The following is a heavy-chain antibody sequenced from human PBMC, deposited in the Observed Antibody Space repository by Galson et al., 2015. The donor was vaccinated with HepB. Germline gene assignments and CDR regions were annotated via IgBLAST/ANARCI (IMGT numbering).Heavy chain of an antibody. CDR1: GFAFDSHA. CDR3: AKGYGLFDS. V-gene: IGHV3-23*01. Sequence: SLRLSCAASGFAFDSHAMSWVRQAPGRGLEWVAGISGNGDSTFYADSVEGRFTVSRDNCNNMLYLQMNSLRAEDAGLYFCAKGYGLFDSWAQGILVTVSS. J-gene: IGHJ5*01. CDR2: ISGNGDST. D-gene: IGHD5-18*01.